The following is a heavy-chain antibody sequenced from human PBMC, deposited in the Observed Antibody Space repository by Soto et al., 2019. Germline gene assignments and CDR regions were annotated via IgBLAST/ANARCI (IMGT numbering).Heavy chain of an antibody. CDR1: GFTFSSYS. J-gene: IGHJ6*03. CDR3: ARVPTYSSWSYYYYMDV. CDR2: ISSSSSYI. D-gene: IGHD6-13*01. V-gene: IGHV3-21*01. Sequence: PGGSLRLSCAASGFTFSSYSMNWVRQAPGKGLEWVSSISSSSSYIYYADSVKGRFTISRDNAKNSLYLQMNSLRAEDTAVYYCARVPTYSSWSYYYYMDVWGKGTTVTVSS.